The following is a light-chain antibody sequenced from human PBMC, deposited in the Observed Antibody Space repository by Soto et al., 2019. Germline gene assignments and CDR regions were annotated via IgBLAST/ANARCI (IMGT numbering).Light chain of an antibody. CDR1: QSVSSTY. V-gene: IGKV3-20*01. J-gene: IGKJ1*01. CDR3: QQYGSSRWT. Sequence: EIVLTQSPGTLSLSPGERATLSCRASQSVSSTYLAWLQQKAGQAPRLLIHGASSRAIGIPDRFSGSGSGTDFTLTISRLEPEEFAVYYCQQYGSSRWTFGQGTKVEIK. CDR2: GAS.